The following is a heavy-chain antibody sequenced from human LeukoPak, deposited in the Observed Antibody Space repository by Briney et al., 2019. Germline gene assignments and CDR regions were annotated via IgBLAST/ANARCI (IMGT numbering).Heavy chain of an antibody. D-gene: IGHD2-15*01. J-gene: IGHJ5*02. CDR1: GGSISSYY. CDR3: ARDRDCSGGSCYSWFDP. Sequence: SETLSFTCTVSGGSISSYYWSWIRQPAGKGLEWIGRIYTSGSTNYNPSLKSRVTMSVDTSKNQFSLKLSSVTAADTAVYYCARDRDCSGGSCYSWFDPWGQGTLVTVSS. CDR2: IYTSGST. V-gene: IGHV4-4*07.